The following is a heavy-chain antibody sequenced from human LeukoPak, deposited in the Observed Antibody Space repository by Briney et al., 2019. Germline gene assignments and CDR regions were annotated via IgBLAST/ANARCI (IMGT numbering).Heavy chain of an antibody. CDR1: GYTFTSYD. CDR3: ARGLDFQGEANFDH. Sequence: ASVKVSCKASGYTFTSYDINWVRQATGQGLEWMGWMNPNSGNTGYAQKFQGRVTMTRNTSISTAYMELSSLRSEDTAVYYCARGLDFQGEANFDHWGQGTLVTVSS. V-gene: IGHV1-8*01. CDR2: MNPNSGNT. D-gene: IGHD3-16*01. J-gene: IGHJ4*02.